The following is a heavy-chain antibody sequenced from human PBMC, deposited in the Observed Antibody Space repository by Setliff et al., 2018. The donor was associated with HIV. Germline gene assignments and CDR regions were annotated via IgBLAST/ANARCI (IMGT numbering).Heavy chain of an antibody. J-gene: IGHJ3*02. D-gene: IGHD2-21*01. Sequence: SETLSLTCTVSGGSISTSSYYWGWVRQPPGKGLEWIGSIKSSGNTYHSPSLKNRVSMTVDTSNNQFSLKLSSVTAADTGVYYCARLFQWMSYSFDIWGQGIKVTVS. V-gene: IGHV4-39*01. CDR1: GGSISTSSYY. CDR2: IKSSGNT. CDR3: ARLFQWMSYSFDI.